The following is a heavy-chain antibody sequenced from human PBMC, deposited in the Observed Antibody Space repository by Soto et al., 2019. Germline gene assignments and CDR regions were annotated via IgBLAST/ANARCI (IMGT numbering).Heavy chain of an antibody. CDR1: GLTFSLFA. Sequence: GSLRLSCAGSGLTFSLFAMHWLRQAPGGGLEWVAVISNDGGNKYYADSVKGRFTISRDNSRNTLYLQMNSLRGEDTAVYYCARGGTGTTRNWFDPWGQGTLVTVSS. CDR3: ARGGTGTTRNWFDP. J-gene: IGHJ5*02. V-gene: IGHV3-30-3*01. D-gene: IGHD1-7*01. CDR2: ISNDGGNK.